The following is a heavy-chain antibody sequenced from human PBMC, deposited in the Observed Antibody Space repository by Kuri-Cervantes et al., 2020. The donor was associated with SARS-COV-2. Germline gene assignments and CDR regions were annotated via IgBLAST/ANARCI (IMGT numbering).Heavy chain of an antibody. V-gene: IGHV3-13*01. D-gene: IGHD2-8*01. CDR1: GFTFSSYD. CDR2: IGTAGDT. Sequence: GESLKISCAASGFTFSSYDMHWVRQATGKGLEWVSAIGTAGDTYYPGSVKGRFTISRDNSKNTLYLQMNSLRAEDAAVYYCAKDNGGYLVYWGQGTLVTVSS. J-gene: IGHJ4*02. CDR3: AKDNGGYLVY.